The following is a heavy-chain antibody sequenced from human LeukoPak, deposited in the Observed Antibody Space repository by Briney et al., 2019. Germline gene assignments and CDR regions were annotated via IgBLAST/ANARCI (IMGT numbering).Heavy chain of an antibody. CDR3: ARDLAWLVFDY. CDR2: FDPEDGET. CDR1: GYTLTELS. V-gene: IGHV1-24*01. Sequence: ASVKVSCKVSGYTLTELSMHWVRQAPGKGLEWMGGFDPEDGETIYAQKFQGRVTMTTDTSTSTAYMELRSLRSDDTAVYYCARDLAWLVFDYWGQGTLVTVSS. D-gene: IGHD6-19*01. J-gene: IGHJ4*02.